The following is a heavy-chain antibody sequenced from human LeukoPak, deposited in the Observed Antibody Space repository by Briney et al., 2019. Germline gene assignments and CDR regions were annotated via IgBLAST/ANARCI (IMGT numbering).Heavy chain of an antibody. CDR1: GFTFSSYA. CDR2: ISYDGSNK. V-gene: IGHV3-30-3*01. CDR3: ARESWLRPFDY. D-gene: IGHD5-12*01. Sequence: PGRSLRLSCAASGFTFSSYAMHWVRQAPGKGLEWVAVISYDGSNKYYADSVKGRFTISSDNSKNTLYLQMNSLRAEDTAVYYCARESWLRPFDYWGQGTLVTVSS. J-gene: IGHJ4*02.